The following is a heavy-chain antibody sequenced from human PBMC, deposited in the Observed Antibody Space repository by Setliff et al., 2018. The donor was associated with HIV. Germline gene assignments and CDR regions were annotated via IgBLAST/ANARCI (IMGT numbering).Heavy chain of an antibody. CDR1: GHTLSGYF. Sequence: ASVKVSCKSSGHTLSGYFIHWVRQAPGQGPEWMGWISPHSGATNYAQKFQGRVALTRDASITTAYMELNSLRSDDTAMYYCARDRLYCSRGSCYPNWFDSWGQGTLVTVSS. V-gene: IGHV1-2*02. J-gene: IGHJ5*01. CDR3: ARDRLYCSRGSCYPNWFDS. CDR2: ISPHSGAT. D-gene: IGHD2-15*01.